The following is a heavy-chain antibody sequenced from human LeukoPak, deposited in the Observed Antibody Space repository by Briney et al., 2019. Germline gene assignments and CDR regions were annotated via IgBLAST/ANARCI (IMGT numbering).Heavy chain of an antibody. J-gene: IGHJ5*02. V-gene: IGHV4-39*07. D-gene: IGHD2-15*01. CDR3: VLAASDNWFDP. CDR2: IYYSGST. Sequence: PSETLSLTCTVSGGSISSSSYYWGWIRQPPGKGLEWIGSIYYSGSTYYNPSLKSRVTISVDTSKNQFSLKLSSVTAADTAVYYCVLAASDNWFDPWGQGTLVTVSS. CDR1: GGSISSSSYY.